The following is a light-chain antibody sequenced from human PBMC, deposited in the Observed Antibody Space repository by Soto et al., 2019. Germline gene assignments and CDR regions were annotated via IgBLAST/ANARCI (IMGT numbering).Light chain of an antibody. J-gene: IGKJ1*01. CDR1: QTVSTS. CDR3: HQYNNWWT. CDR2: GAS. V-gene: IGKV3-15*01. Sequence: EIVLTQSPGTRSLSPGERATLSCRASQTVSTSLAWYQQKPGRAPRLLIYGASTRASGVPARFSGSGSGTEITLTISSLQSEDSAVYYCHQYNNWWTFGQGTKVDIK.